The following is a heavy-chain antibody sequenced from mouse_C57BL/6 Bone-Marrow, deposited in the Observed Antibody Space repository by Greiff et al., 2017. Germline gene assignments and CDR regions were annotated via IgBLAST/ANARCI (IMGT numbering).Heavy chain of an antibody. CDR2: IDPSDSYT. CDR3: ARMIYDYD. V-gene: IGHV1-59*01. J-gene: IGHJ2*01. Sequence: VQLQQPGAELVRPGTSVKLSCKASGYTFTSYWMHWVKQRPGQGLEWIGVIDPSDSYTNYNQKFKGKATLTVDTSSSTAYMQLSSLTSEDSAVYYCARMIYDYDWGQGTTLTVSS. D-gene: IGHD2-4*01. CDR1: GYTFTSYW.